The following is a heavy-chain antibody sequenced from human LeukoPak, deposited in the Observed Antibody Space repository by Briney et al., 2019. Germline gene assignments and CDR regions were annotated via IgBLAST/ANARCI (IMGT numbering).Heavy chain of an antibody. CDR3: ARGGRDCFDP. Sequence: SETLSLTCTVSGGSISSSSYYWGWIRQPPGKGLEWIGSIYHSGSTYYNPSLKSRVTISVDSSKNHFSLRLNSVTAADTAVYYCARGGRDCFDPWGQGTLVTVSS. D-gene: IGHD3-10*01. CDR2: IYHSGST. CDR1: GGSISSSSYY. V-gene: IGHV4-39*07. J-gene: IGHJ5*02.